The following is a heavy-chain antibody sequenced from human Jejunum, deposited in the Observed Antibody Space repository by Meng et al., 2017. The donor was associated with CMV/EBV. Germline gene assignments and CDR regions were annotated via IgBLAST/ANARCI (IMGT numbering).Heavy chain of an antibody. Sequence: QLTSNESGPQLVKPTQTLTLTRTFPGFSLSTKGVGVGWIRQPPGKALEWLALIYWDDDMRYSPSLKSRLALSKDTSKNQVVLTMTNMDPVDTATYYCAHRGYDDSTDYLDYWGQGTLVTVSS. CDR1: GFSLSTKGVG. D-gene: IGHD3-22*01. CDR2: IYWDDDM. V-gene: IGHV2-5*02. CDR3: AHRGYDDSTDYLDY. J-gene: IGHJ4*02.